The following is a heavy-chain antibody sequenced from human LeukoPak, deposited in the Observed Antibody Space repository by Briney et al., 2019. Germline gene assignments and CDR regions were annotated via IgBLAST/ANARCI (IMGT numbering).Heavy chain of an antibody. CDR3: ASGIYDILTRLDYYYGMDV. D-gene: IGHD3-9*01. J-gene: IGHJ6*02. CDR1: GYTFTGYY. CDR2: INPNSGGT. V-gene: IGHV1-2*02. Sequence: ASVKVSHKASGYTFTGYYMHWVRQAPGQGLEWMGWINPNSGGTNYAQKFQGRVTMTRDTSIRTAYMELSRLRSDDTAVYYCASGIYDILTRLDYYYGMDVWGQGTTVTVSS.